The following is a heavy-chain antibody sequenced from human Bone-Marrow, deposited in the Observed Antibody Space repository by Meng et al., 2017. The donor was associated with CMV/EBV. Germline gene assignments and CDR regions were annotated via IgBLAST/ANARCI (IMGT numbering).Heavy chain of an antibody. CDR1: GFSFSSFA. J-gene: IGHJ6*02. CDR2: ISPTGYIT. CDR3: AKVPTHCSSTSCYMSYYGMDV. V-gene: IGHV3-23*01. D-gene: IGHD2-2*02. Sequence: GESLKISCAASGFSFSSFALSWVRQAPGKGLEWVSSISPTGYITYYADSVKGRFTISGDSSKNTLYLQMNSLRAEDTAVYYCAKVPTHCSSTSCYMSYYGMDVWGQGTTVTVSS.